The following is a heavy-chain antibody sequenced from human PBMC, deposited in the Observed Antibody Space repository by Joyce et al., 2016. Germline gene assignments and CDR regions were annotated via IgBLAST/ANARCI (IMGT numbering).Heavy chain of an antibody. CDR3: AKGALADQLLPPADL. CDR1: GLTFNSFA. J-gene: IGHJ1*01. D-gene: IGHD1-1*01. CDR2: ISHDAERQ. Sequence: QFQLVESGGRVVQPGRSLRLSGRASGLTFNSFAMHWVRQAPGKGLEWVAVISHDAERQFYGESSKGRFTISRDNYKNTLDLQMNSLRVEDTAVYYCAKGALADQLLPPADLWGQGTLVTVSS. V-gene: IGHV3-30*18.